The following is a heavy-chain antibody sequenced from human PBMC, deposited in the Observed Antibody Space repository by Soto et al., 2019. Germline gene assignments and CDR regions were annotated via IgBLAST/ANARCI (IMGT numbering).Heavy chain of an antibody. CDR3: ARDGNVGATTYFYYYYGMDV. J-gene: IGHJ6*02. V-gene: IGHV1-69*04. D-gene: IGHD1-26*01. CDR1: GGTFSSYT. Sequence: ASVKVSCKASGGTFSSYTISWVRQAPGQGLEWMGRIIPILGIANYAQKFQGRVTITADKSTSTAYMELSSLRSEDTAVYYCARDGNVGATTYFYYYYGMDVWGQGTTVTVSS. CDR2: IIPILGIA.